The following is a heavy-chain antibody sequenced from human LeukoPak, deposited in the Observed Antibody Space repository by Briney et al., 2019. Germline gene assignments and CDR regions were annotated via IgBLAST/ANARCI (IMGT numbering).Heavy chain of an antibody. V-gene: IGHV1-18*01. J-gene: IGHJ6*03. CDR3: ARRGYPVYYYFMDV. CDR1: GYNFTSYG. CDR2: ISADNGKT. Sequence: GASVKVSCKTSGYNFTSYGISWVRQAPGQGLEWMAWISADNGKTNYAQKLQGRVTMTTDTSTTTAYMELRSLRSDDTAVYYCARRGYPVYYYFMDVWGKGTTVTISS. D-gene: IGHD5-12*01.